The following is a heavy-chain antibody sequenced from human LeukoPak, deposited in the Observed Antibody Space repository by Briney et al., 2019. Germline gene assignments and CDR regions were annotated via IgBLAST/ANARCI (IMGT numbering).Heavy chain of an antibody. J-gene: IGHJ4*02. Sequence: PGGSLRLSCAASGFTFSSYAMSWVRQAPGKGLEWVSAISGSGGSTYYADSVKGRFTISRDNAKNSLYLQMNSLRGEDTAVYYCASAQNYYDSSGFDYWGQGTLVTVSS. CDR3: ASAQNYYDSSGFDY. CDR2: ISGSGGST. V-gene: IGHV3-23*01. CDR1: GFTFSSYA. D-gene: IGHD3-22*01.